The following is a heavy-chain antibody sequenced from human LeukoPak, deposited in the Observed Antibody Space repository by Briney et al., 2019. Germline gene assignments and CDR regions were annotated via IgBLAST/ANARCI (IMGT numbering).Heavy chain of an antibody. CDR3: ARAMVATNYDAFDI. CDR2: IKQDGSEK. D-gene: IGHD5-12*01. J-gene: IGHJ3*02. Sequence: GGSLRLSCAAPGFTFSSFSMNWVRQAPGKGLEWVANIKQDGSEKYYVDSVKGRFTISRDNAKNSLYLQMNSPRAEDTAVYYCARAMVATNYDAFDIWGQGTMVTVSS. V-gene: IGHV3-7*03. CDR1: GFTFSSFS.